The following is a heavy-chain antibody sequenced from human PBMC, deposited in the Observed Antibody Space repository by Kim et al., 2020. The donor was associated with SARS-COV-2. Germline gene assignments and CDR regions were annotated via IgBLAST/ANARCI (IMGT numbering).Heavy chain of an antibody. CDR3: VAARSDFDY. V-gene: IGHV3-74*01. CDR2: GSWK. D-gene: IGHD3-3*01. J-gene: IGHJ4*02. Sequence: GSWKTYADSVKGRFTISRDDAKNMLYLQMNSLRVEDTAVYYCVAARSDFDYWGQGTLVTVYS.